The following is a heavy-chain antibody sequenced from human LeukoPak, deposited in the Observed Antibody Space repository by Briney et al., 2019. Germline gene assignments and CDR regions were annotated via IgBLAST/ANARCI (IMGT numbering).Heavy chain of an antibody. V-gene: IGHV1-46*01. CDR2: INPSGGST. CDR1: GYTFTSYY. Sequence: ASVKVSCNASGYTFTSYYMHWVRQAPGQGLEWMGTINPSGGSTSYAQKFQGRVTMTRDMSTSTVYMELSSLRSEDTAVYYCARAGYSGYDFFRRLFDYWGQGTLVTVSS. CDR3: ARAGYSGYDFFRRLFDY. J-gene: IGHJ4*02. D-gene: IGHD5-12*01.